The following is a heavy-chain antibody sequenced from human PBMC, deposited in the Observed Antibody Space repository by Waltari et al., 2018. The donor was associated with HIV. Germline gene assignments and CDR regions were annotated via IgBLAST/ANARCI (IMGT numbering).Heavy chain of an antibody. Sequence: EVQLVETVGGWVQLGGELRLSCDDSGFTFHQYEMNWVRQAPGKGLEWVAAITGSGGSTYSADSVKGRFTISRDNSKNTLYLQMNSLRAEDTALYYCAKDYSTGSSGYYPFHYWGQGTLITVSS. D-gene: IGHD3-22*01. CDR1: GFTFHQYE. J-gene: IGHJ4*02. V-gene: IGHV3-23*04. CDR2: ITGSGGST. CDR3: AKDYSTGSSGYYPFHY.